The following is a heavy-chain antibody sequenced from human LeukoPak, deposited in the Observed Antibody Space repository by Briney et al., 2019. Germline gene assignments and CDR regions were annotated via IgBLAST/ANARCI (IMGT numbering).Heavy chain of an antibody. CDR2: FDPEDGET. V-gene: IGHV1-24*01. CDR1: GYTLTELS. J-gene: IGHJ1*01. CDR3: ATAVAVAAREYFQH. Sequence: ASVKVSCKVSGYTLTELSMHWVRQAPGKELEWMGGFDPEDGETIYAQKFQGRVTMTEDTSTDTAYMELSSLRSEDTAVYYCATAVAVAAREYFQHWGQGTLVTVSS. D-gene: IGHD6-19*01.